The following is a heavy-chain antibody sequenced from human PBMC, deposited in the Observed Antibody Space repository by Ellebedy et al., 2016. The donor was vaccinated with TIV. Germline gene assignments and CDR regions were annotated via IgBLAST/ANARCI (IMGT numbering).Heavy chain of an antibody. J-gene: IGHJ4*02. CDR3: ARGDRLQTWSKHFDY. CDR2: INAYDGIT. CDR1: GFTFHSHG. D-gene: IGHD2-8*01. V-gene: IGHV1-18*04. Sequence: AASVKVSCKASGFTFHSHGLAWVRQAPGLGLEWMGWINAYDGITNYAEKFQGRVTMTTDTLTSTAYMDLRDLTSDDTAIYYCARGDRLQTWSKHFDYWGQGTVVTVTS.